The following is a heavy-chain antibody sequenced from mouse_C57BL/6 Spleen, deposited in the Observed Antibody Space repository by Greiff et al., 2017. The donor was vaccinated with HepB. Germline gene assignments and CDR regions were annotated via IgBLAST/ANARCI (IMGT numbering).Heavy chain of an antibody. V-gene: IGHV1-75*01. CDR1: GYTFNDYY. D-gene: IGHD1-1*01. Sequence: QVQLQQSGPELVKPGASVKISCKASGYTFNDYYINWVKQRPGQGLEWIGWIFPGSGSTYYNEKFKGKATLTVGKSSSTAYMLLSSLTSEDSAVYFCARRGYYGSSPLDYWGQGTTLTVSS. CDR2: IFPGSGST. J-gene: IGHJ2*01. CDR3: ARRGYYGSSPLDY.